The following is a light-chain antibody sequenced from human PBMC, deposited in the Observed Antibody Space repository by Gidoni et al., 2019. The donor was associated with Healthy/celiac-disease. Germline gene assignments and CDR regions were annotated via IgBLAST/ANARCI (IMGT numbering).Light chain of an antibody. Sequence: IVLTQYAGTLSLSPGERATLSCRASQSVSSSYLAWYQQKPGQAPRLLIYGASSRATGIPDRFSGSGSGTDFTLTISRLEPEDFAVYYCQQYGSSPCSFGQGTKLEIK. CDR1: QSVSSSY. V-gene: IGKV3-20*01. CDR2: GAS. CDR3: QQYGSSPCS. J-gene: IGKJ2*04.